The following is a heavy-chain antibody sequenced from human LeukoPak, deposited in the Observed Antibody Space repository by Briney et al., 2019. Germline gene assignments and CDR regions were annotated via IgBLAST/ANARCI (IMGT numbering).Heavy chain of an antibody. D-gene: IGHD3-10*01. CDR3: AKGRGSGSFSEPDS. CDR1: GFTFSSDG. J-gene: IGHJ4*02. Sequence: GGSLRLSCAASGFTFSSDGMSWVRQAPGKGLEWVSGVIGNGAATYYADSVKGRFTISRDNSKNTVHLQMNNLRAEDTAVYYCAKGRGSGSFSEPDSWGQGTLITVSS. CDR2: VIGNGAAT. V-gene: IGHV3-23*01.